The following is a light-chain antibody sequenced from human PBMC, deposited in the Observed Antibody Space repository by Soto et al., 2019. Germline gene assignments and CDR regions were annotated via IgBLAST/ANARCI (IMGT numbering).Light chain of an antibody. J-gene: IGKJ1*01. CDR2: AAS. CDR1: QGIRND. Sequence: AIQMTQSPSSLSASVGDRVTITCRASQGIRNDLGWYQQKPGKAPKLLIYAASSLQSGVPSRFRGRGSGTDFTLTISSLQPEDFATYYCLQDYNYPWTVGQGTKVEIK. CDR3: LQDYNYPWT. V-gene: IGKV1-6*01.